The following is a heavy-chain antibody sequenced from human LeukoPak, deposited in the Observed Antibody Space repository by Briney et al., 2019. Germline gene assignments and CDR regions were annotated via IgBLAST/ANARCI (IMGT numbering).Heavy chain of an antibody. Sequence: PGGFLGPSCAASGFTVNSNYMSWVRPAPGKGPEWVSGNYSGGSTYYADSVKGRFTISRDNSKNTLYLQMNSLRAEDTAVYYCASLNDSSGYYYYYYYGMDVWGQGTTVTVSS. D-gene: IGHD3-22*01. CDR1: GFTVNSNY. CDR2: NYSGGST. V-gene: IGHV3-66*01. CDR3: ASLNDSSGYYYYYYYGMDV. J-gene: IGHJ6*02.